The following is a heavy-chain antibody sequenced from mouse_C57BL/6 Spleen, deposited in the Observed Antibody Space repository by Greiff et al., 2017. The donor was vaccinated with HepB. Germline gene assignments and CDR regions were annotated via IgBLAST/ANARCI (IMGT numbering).Heavy chain of an antibody. J-gene: IGHJ1*03. D-gene: IGHD1-1*01. V-gene: IGHV1-50*01. Sequence: VQLQQPGAELVKPGASVKLSCKASGYTFTSYWMQWVKQRPGQGLEWIGEIDPSDSYTNYNQKFKGKATLTVDTSSSTAYMQLSSLTSEDSAVYYCARRGGSSHWYFDVWGTGTTVTVSS. CDR1: GYTFTSYW. CDR2: IDPSDSYT. CDR3: ARRGGSSHWYFDV.